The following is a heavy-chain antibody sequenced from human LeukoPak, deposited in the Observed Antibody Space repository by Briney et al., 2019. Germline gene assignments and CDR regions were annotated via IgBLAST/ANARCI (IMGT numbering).Heavy chain of an antibody. J-gene: IGHJ4*02. V-gene: IGHV3-21*01. CDR3: AKGVDFWSGYYTSFDY. CDR1: GFTFSSYS. D-gene: IGHD3-3*01. CDR2: ISSSSSYI. Sequence: PGGSLRLSCAASGFTFSSYSMNWVRQAPGKGLEWVSSISSSSSYIYYADSVKGRFTISRDNAKNSLYLQMNSLRAEDTAVYYCAKGVDFWSGYYTSFDYWGQGTLVTVSS.